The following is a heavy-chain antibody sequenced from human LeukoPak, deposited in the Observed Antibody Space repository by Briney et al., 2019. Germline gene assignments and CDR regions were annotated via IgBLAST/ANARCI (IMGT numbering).Heavy chain of an antibody. CDR1: GFTFSSHA. V-gene: IGHV3-30-3*01. J-gene: IGHJ4*02. CDR2: ISHDGSES. D-gene: IGHD3-16*02. Sequence: GGSLRLSCAASGFTFSSHAMVWVRQAPGKGLEWVSFISHDGSESFHTESVKGRFTISRDNSKNTLYLQMNSLRAEDTAVYYCAKEKKSYRGAVWDSTPYFDYWGQGTLVTVSS. CDR3: AKEKKSYRGAVWDSTPYFDY.